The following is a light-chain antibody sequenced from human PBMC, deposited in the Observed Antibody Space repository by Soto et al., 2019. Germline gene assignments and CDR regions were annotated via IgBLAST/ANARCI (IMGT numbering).Light chain of an antibody. CDR1: QSVSSN. V-gene: IGKV3-15*01. Sequence: EIVMTQSPATLSVSPGERATLSCRASQSVSSNLAWYQQKPGQAPRLLFYGASTRSTGIPARFSGSGSGTAFPLTISSLQSEDFAVYYCQQYNNWPRWAFGQGTKVEIK. CDR2: GAS. J-gene: IGKJ1*01. CDR3: QQYNNWPRWA.